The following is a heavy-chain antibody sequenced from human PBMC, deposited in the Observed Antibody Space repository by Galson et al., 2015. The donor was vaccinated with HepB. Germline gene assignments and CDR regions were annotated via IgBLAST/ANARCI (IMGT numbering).Heavy chain of an antibody. CDR1: GYTFMKYG. D-gene: IGHD2-2*01. J-gene: IGHJ3*02. V-gene: IGHV1-18*01. CDR3: AREGYQESQALDI. CDR2: ISSYNVNT. Sequence: SVKVSCKASGYTFMKYGISWVRQAPGQGLEWMGWISSYNVNTHYAQRFQGRVTMTRDTLTTTAYMELRGLTSDDTAVYYCAREGYQESQALDIWGQGTVVIVSS.